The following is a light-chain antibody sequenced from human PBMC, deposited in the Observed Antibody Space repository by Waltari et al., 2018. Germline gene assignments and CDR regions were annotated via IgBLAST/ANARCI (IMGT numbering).Light chain of an antibody. J-gene: IGLJ2*01. CDR3: CSYAGRITFVV. CDR1: SSDLGGYNF. CDR2: AGS. V-gene: IGLV2-23*01. Sequence: QSALTQPASVSGSPGQSITISSTGTSSDLGGYNFVPCYQPHPGKAPKVLIYAGSKRPSGISNRYSGSKSGNTACLTISGLQAEDEADYYCCSYAGRITFVVFGGGTKLTVL.